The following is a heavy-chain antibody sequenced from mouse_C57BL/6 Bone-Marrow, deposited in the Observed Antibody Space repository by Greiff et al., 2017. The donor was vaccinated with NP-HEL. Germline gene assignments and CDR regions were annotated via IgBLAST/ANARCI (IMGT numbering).Heavy chain of an antibody. CDR2: INPSSGYT. CDR1: GYTFTSYW. V-gene: IGHV1-7*01. J-gene: IGHJ2*01. Sequence: QVQLQQSGAELAKPGASVKLSCKASGYTFTSYWMHWVKQRPGQGLEWIGYINPSSGYTKYNQKFKDKATLTADKSSSTAYMQRSSLTYEDAAVYYCARRTLENYFDYWGQGTTLTVSS. CDR3: ARRTLENYFDY.